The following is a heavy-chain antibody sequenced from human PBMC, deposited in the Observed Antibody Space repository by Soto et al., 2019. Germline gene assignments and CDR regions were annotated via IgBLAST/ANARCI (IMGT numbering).Heavy chain of an antibody. J-gene: IGHJ4*02. D-gene: IGHD6-19*01. V-gene: IGHV3-23*01. Sequence: GGSLRLSCAASGFTFSGYAMSWVRQAPGKGLEWVAAISGSGGSTDYADSVKGRFTISRDNAKNTLYLQMNSLRAEDTAVYYCANLKAYSSGWYWYYFDYWGQGTLVTVSS. CDR1: GFTFSGYA. CDR2: ISGSGGST. CDR3: ANLKAYSSGWYWYYFDY.